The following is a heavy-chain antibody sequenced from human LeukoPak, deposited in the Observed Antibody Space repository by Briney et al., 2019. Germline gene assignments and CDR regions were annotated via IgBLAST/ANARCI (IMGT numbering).Heavy chain of an antibody. J-gene: IGHJ4*02. CDR3: ARDYDCEDAGGFDY. Sequence: GGSLRLSCVASGFTFSSCAIHWVRQAPGKGLEWVAVISYDGSNKYYADSVKGRFTISRDNSKNTLYLQMNSLRAEDTAVYYCARDYDCEDAGGFDYWGQGTLVTVSS. V-gene: IGHV3-30*04. D-gene: IGHD2-21*02. CDR1: GFTFSSCA. CDR2: ISYDGSNK.